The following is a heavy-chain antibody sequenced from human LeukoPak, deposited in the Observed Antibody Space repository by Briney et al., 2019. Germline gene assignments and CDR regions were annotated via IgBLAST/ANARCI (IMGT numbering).Heavy chain of an antibody. Sequence: GGSLSLSCAASGFTFSSYGMHWVRQAPGKGLEWVAFIRYDGSNKYYADSVKGRFTISRDNSKNTLYLQMNSLRAEDTAVYYCAKDRGYYDSSGYYLYWGQGTLVTVSS. V-gene: IGHV3-30*02. CDR2: IRYDGSNK. D-gene: IGHD3-22*01. CDR1: GFTFSSYG. J-gene: IGHJ4*02. CDR3: AKDRGYYDSSGYYLY.